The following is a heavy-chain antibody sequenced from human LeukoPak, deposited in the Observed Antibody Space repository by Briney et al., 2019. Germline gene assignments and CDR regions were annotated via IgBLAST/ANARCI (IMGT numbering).Heavy chain of an antibody. D-gene: IGHD6-13*01. CDR1: GGSISSYY. CDR3: ARDGPYSSSWYGPQPSNWFDP. CDR2: IYTSGST. Sequence: SETLSLTCTVSGGSISSYYWSWIRQPAGKGLEWIGRIYTSGSTNYNPSLKSRVTMSVDTSKNQFSLELSSVTAADTAVYYCARDGPYSSSWYGPQPSNWFDPWGQGTLVTVSS. V-gene: IGHV4-4*07. J-gene: IGHJ5*02.